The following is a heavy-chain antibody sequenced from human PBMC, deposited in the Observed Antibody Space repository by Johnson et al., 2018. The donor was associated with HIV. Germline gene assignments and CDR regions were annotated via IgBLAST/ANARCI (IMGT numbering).Heavy chain of an antibody. CDR3: ARGGSTAGFDI. J-gene: IGHJ3*02. CDR2: ISYDGSNK. CDR1: GFTFSSYG. D-gene: IGHD6-19*01. Sequence: QVQLVESGGGVVQPGGSLRLSCAASGFTFSSYGMHWVRQAPGKGLEWVAVISYDGSNKYYADSVKGRFTISRDNSKNSVYLQMNSLRVADTAIYYCARGGSTAGFDIWGQGTMVTVSS. V-gene: IGHV3-30*03.